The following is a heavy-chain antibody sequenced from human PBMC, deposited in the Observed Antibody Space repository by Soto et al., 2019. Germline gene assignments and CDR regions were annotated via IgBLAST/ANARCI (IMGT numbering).Heavy chain of an antibody. D-gene: IGHD4-17*01. V-gene: IGHV4-34*01. Sequence: QVHLQQWGAGLLKPSETLSLTCAVYGGSFSGYYWSWIRQPPGKGLEWIGEINHSGSTNYNPSLKSRATMSVDTSKNQFSLKLSSVTAADTAVYYCASPIRSTGGGYWGQGTLVTVSS. CDR1: GGSFSGYY. CDR2: INHSGST. J-gene: IGHJ4*02. CDR3: ASPIRSTGGGY.